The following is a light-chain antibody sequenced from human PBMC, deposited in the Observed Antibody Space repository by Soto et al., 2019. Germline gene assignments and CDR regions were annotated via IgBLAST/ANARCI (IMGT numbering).Light chain of an antibody. V-gene: IGKV1-27*01. CDR3: QKYNSAPLWT. Sequence: DIQMTQSPSSLSASVGDRVTITCRASQGISNYLAWYQQKPGKVPKLLIYAASTLQSGVPSRFSGSTSGTDFTLTISSLQPEDVATYYCQKYNSAPLWTFGQGTKVDI. CDR1: QGISNY. CDR2: AAS. J-gene: IGKJ1*01.